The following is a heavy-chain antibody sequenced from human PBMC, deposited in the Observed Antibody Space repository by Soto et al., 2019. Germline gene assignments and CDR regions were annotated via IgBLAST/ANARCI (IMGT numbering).Heavy chain of an antibody. CDR2: ISGSGGRT. Sequence: EVQLLESGGGLIQPGGSLRLSCAASGFTFSNYGMTWVRLAPGKGLEWVSTISGSGGRTFYADPVKGRFTISRDNSKNTLYLQMKSLSAEDTAVYYCAKEMVASTLAEFFDYWGQGTRVTVSS. CDR1: GFTFSNYG. V-gene: IGHV3-23*01. CDR3: AKEMVASTLAEFFDY. D-gene: IGHD3-10*01. J-gene: IGHJ4*02.